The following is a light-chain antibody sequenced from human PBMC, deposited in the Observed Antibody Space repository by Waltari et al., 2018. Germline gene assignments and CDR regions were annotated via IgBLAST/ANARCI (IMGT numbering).Light chain of an antibody. J-gene: IGLJ1*01. Sequence: QSALTQPPSASGSPGQSVTISCTGTSSDIGLNNYVSWYQQHPGKAPKLIIYEFSNRPSGVPDRFSGSKSGNTASLTVSGLQPEDEADYYCSSYAGSNNLGVFGTGTKVTVL. CDR1: SSDIGLNNY. CDR2: EFS. V-gene: IGLV2-8*01. CDR3: SSYAGSNNLGV.